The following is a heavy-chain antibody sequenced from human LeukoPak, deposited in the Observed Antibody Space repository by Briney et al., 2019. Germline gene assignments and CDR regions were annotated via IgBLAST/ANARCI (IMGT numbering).Heavy chain of an antibody. CDR2: IYHSGST. Sequence: PSETLSLTCAVSGGSISSGGYSWSWIRQPPGKGLEWIGYIYHSGSTYYNPSLKSRVTISVDRSKNQFSLKLSFVTAADTAVYYCARERDYYYGMTSGAKGPRSPSP. J-gene: IGHJ6*02. V-gene: IGHV4-30-2*01. CDR3: ARERDYYYGMTS. CDR1: GGSISSGGYS.